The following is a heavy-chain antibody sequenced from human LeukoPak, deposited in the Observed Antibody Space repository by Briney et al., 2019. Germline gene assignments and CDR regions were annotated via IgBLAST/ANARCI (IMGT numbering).Heavy chain of an antibody. J-gene: IGHJ4*02. D-gene: IGHD2-15*01. CDR3: ARVIGDCSGGSCYPAIGGY. CDR1: GVSFSTTW. V-gene: IGHV3-74*01. CDR2: VSSDGSR. Sequence: PGGSLRLSCAASGVSFSTTWMHWVRQAPGKGLMWVSHVSSDGSRTYADSVKGRFTVSRDNNRDMVYLQMSSLRAEDTAVYYCARVIGDCSGGSCYPAIGGYWGQGTLVTVSS.